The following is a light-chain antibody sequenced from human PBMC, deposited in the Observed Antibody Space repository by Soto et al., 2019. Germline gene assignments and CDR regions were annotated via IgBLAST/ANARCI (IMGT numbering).Light chain of an antibody. CDR1: QSVLYSSDNKDC. Sequence: DIVMTQSPDSLAVSLGERATINCKSSQSVLYSSDNKDCLAWYQQKQGQPPKLLIYWASTRESGVPDRFSGSGSGTDFTLTISSRQAEDVAVYYCQQYYSSPLTFGQGTKVEIK. V-gene: IGKV4-1*01. CDR3: QQYYSSPLT. CDR2: WAS. J-gene: IGKJ1*01.